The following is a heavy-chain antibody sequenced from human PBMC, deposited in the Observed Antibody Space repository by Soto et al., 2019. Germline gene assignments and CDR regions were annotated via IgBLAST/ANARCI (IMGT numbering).Heavy chain of an antibody. CDR3: ARDMARVVPAATTYYYYYGMDV. D-gene: IGHD2-2*01. CDR2: IWYDGSNK. CDR1: GFTFSSYG. V-gene: IGHV3-33*01. Sequence: GGSLRLSCAASGFTFSSYGMHWVRQAPGKGLEWVAVIWYDGSNKYYADSVNDRVTISSDNSKNTLYLQMISLRAEDTAVYYCARDMARVVPAATTYYYYYGMDVWGQGTTVTVSS. J-gene: IGHJ6*02.